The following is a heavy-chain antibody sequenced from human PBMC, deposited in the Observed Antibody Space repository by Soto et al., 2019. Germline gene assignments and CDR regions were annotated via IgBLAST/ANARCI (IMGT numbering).Heavy chain of an antibody. CDR3: ARLNYYGSGSYQDYFYFYALDV. CDR2: MNPNSGDT. Sequence: ASVKVSCKTSGYTFSTYDINWVRQAPGQGLEWMGWMNPNSGDTGSAQKFLGRLTMTRDSSIRTVYMELSSLSSEDTAVCYCARLNYYGSGSYQDYFYFYALDVWGQGTTVTVSS. V-gene: IGHV1-8*01. J-gene: IGHJ6*02. CDR1: GYTFSTYD. D-gene: IGHD3-10*01.